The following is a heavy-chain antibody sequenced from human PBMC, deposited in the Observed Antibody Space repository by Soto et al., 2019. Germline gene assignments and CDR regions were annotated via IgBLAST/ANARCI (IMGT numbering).Heavy chain of an antibody. Sequence: ESGGGVVQPGRSLRLSCAASGFTFSSYGMHWVRQAPGKGLEWVAVISYDGSNKYYADSVKGRFTISRDNSKNTLYLQMNSLRAEDTAVYYCAKGDYDFWSGYYDAFDIWGQGTMVTVSS. CDR2: ISYDGSNK. V-gene: IGHV3-30*18. D-gene: IGHD3-3*01. CDR3: AKGDYDFWSGYYDAFDI. J-gene: IGHJ3*02. CDR1: GFTFSSYG.